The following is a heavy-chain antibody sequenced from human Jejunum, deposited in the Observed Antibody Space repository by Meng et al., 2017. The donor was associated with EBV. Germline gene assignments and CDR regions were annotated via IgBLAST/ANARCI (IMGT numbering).Heavy chain of an antibody. CDR1: GFNFITYG. V-gene: IGHV3-30*03. Sequence: QVQLVESGGGVVQPGRSLRLSCVASGFNFITYGMHWVRQAPGKGLEWVAVISWDGSNKHYADSVKGRFTISRDNSKNTLYLQMNSLRVEDTAVYYCSTFAAWGQGTLGTVSS. CDR3: STFAA. CDR2: ISWDGSNK. D-gene: IGHD6-25*01. J-gene: IGHJ4*02.